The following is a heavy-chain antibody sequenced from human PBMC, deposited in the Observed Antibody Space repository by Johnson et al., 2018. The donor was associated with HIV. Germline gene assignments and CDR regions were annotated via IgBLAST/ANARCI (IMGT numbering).Heavy chain of an antibody. Sequence: QMLLVESGGGVVQPGRSLRLSCAASGFTFSSYAMHWVRQAPGKGLEWVAVISYDGSNKYYADSVTGRFTISRDNSKNTLYLQMNSLRAEDTAVYYCARAPYSSSWYRDAFDIWGQGTMVTVSS. V-gene: IGHV3-30*04. J-gene: IGHJ3*02. D-gene: IGHD6-13*01. CDR3: ARAPYSSSWYRDAFDI. CDR2: ISYDGSNK. CDR1: GFTFSSYA.